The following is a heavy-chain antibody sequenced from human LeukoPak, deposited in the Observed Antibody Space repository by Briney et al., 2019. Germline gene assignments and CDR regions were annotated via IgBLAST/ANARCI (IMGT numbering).Heavy chain of an antibody. D-gene: IGHD2-2*02. CDR2: ISAYNGNT. CDR1: GYTFTSYG. Sequence: GASVKVSCKASGYTFTSYGISWVRQAPGQGLEWMGWISAYNGNTNYAQKLQGRVTMTTDTSTSTAYMELRSLRSDDTAVYYCARDRLIGCSSTSCYTHDVVRRFDPWGQGTLVTVSS. V-gene: IGHV1-18*01. CDR3: ARDRLIGCSSTSCYTHDVVRRFDP. J-gene: IGHJ5*02.